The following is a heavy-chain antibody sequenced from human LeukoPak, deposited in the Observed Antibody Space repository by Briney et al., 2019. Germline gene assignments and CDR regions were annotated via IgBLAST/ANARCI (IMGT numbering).Heavy chain of an antibody. CDR1: GFTFTCYV. CDR2: INSDVGST. Sequence: GGSLRLSCAASGFTFTCYVMHWVRQAPGKGLVWISRINSDVGSTNYADSVKGRFTISRDNAKNTLYLQMKSMRAEDTAVYYCAQGTYYYDGSGYYWGQGTPVTVSS. V-gene: IGHV3-74*01. J-gene: IGHJ4*02. D-gene: IGHD3-22*01. CDR3: AQGTYYYDGSGYY.